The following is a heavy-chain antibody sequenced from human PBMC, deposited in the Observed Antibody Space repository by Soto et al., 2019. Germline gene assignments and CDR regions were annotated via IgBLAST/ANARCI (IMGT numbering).Heavy chain of an antibody. CDR1: GDSISSYY. J-gene: IGHJ5*02. CDR3: SKSLAKDWP. CDR2: IYYSGST. D-gene: IGHD3-16*01. V-gene: IGHV4-59*01. Sequence: SETLSLTCTVSGDSISSYYWSWIRQPPGKGLEWIGYIYYSGSTNYNPSLKSRVTISVDTPKNQFSLKLTSVTAADTAVYYLSKSLAKDWPWGQGTLVTVSS.